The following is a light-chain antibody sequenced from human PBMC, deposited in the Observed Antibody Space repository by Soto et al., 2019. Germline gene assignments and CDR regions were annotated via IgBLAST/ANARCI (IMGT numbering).Light chain of an antibody. J-gene: IGKJ1*01. Sequence: EIVLTQSPGTLSLSPGERATLSCRASQSVSSTYLAWYQQKPGQAPRLLIYGASSRATGIPARFSGSGSGTDFTLTISRVEPEDFAVYYCQQYGNSPWTFGQGTKVEIK. V-gene: IGKV3-20*01. CDR1: QSVSSTY. CDR3: QQYGNSPWT. CDR2: GAS.